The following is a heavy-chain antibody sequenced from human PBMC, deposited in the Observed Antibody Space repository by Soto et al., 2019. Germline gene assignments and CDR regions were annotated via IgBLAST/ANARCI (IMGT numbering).Heavy chain of an antibody. D-gene: IGHD6-13*01. CDR3: AKDLGSWRGYYYGMDV. V-gene: IGHV3-30*18. CDR2: ISYDGGNK. CDR1: GFTFSSYG. J-gene: IGHJ6*02. Sequence: QVQLVESGGGVVQPGRSLRLSCAVSGFTFSSYGMHWVRQAPGKGLEWVAIISYDGGNKYHADSVKGRFTISRDNSRNTLYLQMNSLKSEDTAVYYCAKDLGSWRGYYYGMDVWGQGTTVTVSS.